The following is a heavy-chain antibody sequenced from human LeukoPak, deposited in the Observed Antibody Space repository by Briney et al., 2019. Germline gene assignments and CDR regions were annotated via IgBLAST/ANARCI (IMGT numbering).Heavy chain of an antibody. CDR1: GFTFSSYW. CDR2: IKQDGSEK. Sequence: GGSLRLSCAASGFTFSSYWMSWVRQAPGKGLEWVANIKQDGSEKYYVDSVKGRFTISRDNSKNTLYLQMNSLRAEDTAVYYCAKEVTYYDFWSGYSNHFDYWGQGTLVTVSS. V-gene: IGHV3-7*03. CDR3: AKEVTYYDFWSGYSNHFDY. D-gene: IGHD3-3*01. J-gene: IGHJ4*02.